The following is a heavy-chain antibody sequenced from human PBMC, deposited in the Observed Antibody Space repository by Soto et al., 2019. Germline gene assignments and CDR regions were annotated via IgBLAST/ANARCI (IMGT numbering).Heavy chain of an antibody. CDR2: IYSGGST. V-gene: IGHV3-53*01. CDR3: ARSQWGAAAGRVGWFDP. CDR1: GFTVSSNY. D-gene: IGHD6-13*01. Sequence: GGSLRLSCAASGFTVSSNYMSWVRQAPGKGLEWVSVIYSGGSTYYADSVKGRFTISRDNSKNTLYLQMNSLRAEDTAVYYCARSQWGAAAGRVGWFDPWGQGTLVTVSS. J-gene: IGHJ5*02.